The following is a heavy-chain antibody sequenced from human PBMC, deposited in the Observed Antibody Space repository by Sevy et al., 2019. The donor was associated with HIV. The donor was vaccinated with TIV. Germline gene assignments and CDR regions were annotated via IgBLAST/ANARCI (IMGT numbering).Heavy chain of an antibody. D-gene: IGHD2-8*01. CDR1: RFTFSSYG. J-gene: IGHJ6*03. Sequence: GGSLRLSCAASRFTFSSYGMHWVRQAPGKGLEWVAVIWYDGSNKYYADSVKGRFTISRDNSKNTLYLQMNSLRAEDTAVYYCASSNCTNGVCYIYYMDVWGKGTTVTVSS. V-gene: IGHV3-33*01. CDR3: ASSNCTNGVCYIYYMDV. CDR2: IWYDGSNK.